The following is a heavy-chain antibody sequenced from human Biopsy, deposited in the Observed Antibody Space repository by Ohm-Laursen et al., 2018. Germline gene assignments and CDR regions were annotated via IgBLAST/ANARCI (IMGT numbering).Heavy chain of an antibody. CDR2: ISASSSYI. Sequence: SLRLSCAASGVTLSGYGMNWVRQAPGKGLEWVSSISASSSYIYYADSVKGRFTVSRDNTKNTLYLQMNSLRAADTAIYFCATKLLPPGVGGPWLDSWGQGTPVTVSS. D-gene: IGHD3-16*01. CDR1: GVTLSGYG. CDR3: ATKLLPPGVGGPWLDS. V-gene: IGHV3-21*06. J-gene: IGHJ5*01.